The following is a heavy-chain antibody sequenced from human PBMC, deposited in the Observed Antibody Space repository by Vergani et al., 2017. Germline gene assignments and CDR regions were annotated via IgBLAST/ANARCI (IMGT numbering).Heavy chain of an antibody. CDR1: GFTVSSNY. V-gene: IGHV3-66*01. CDR2: IYSGGST. Sequence: EVQLVESGGGLVQPGGSLRLSCAASGFTVSSNYMSWVRQAPGKGLEWVSVIYSGGSTYYADSVKGRFTISRDNAKNSLYLQMNSLRDEDTAVYYCARDWSNAFDIWGQGTMVTVSS. CDR3: ARDWSNAFDI. J-gene: IGHJ3*02.